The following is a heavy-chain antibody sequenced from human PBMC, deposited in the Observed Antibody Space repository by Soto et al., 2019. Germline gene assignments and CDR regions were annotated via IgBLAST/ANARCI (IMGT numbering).Heavy chain of an antibody. D-gene: IGHD3-9*01. CDR2: ISSSSSYI. V-gene: IGHV3-21*01. J-gene: IGHJ4*02. CDR3: ARDWGILTGYPNYFDY. CDR1: GFTFSSYS. Sequence: PGGSLRLSCAASGFTFSSYSMNRVRQAPGKGLEWVSSISSSSSYIYYADSVKGRFTISRDNAKNSLYLQMNSLRAEDTAVYYCARDWGILTGYPNYFDYWGQGTLVTVSS.